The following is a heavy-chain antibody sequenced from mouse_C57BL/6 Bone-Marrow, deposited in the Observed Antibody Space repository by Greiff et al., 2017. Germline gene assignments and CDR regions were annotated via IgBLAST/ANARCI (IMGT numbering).Heavy chain of an antibody. V-gene: IGHV1-61*01. D-gene: IGHD1-1*01. CDR3: AREGTTVVGAMDY. Sequence: QVQLKQPGAELVRPGSSVKLSCKASGYTFTSYWMDWVKQRPGQGLEWIGNIYPSDSETHYNQKFKDKATLTVDKSSSTAYMQLSSLKSEDSAVYYCAREGTTVVGAMDYWGRGTSVTVSS. CDR1: GYTFTSYW. J-gene: IGHJ4*01. CDR2: IYPSDSET.